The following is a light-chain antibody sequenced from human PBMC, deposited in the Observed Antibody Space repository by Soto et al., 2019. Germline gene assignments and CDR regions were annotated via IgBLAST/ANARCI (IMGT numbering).Light chain of an antibody. CDR2: GAS. V-gene: IGKV3-15*01. J-gene: IGKJ1*01. CDR3: QQYNNWPPGT. Sequence: EIVMTQSPATLSVSPGERATLSCRASQSVSTNLAWYQQKPGQAPRLLIYGASTRATALPARFSGSGSGTEFTLTISSLQSEDFAVYYCQQYNNWPPGTFGQGTKVEI. CDR1: QSVSTN.